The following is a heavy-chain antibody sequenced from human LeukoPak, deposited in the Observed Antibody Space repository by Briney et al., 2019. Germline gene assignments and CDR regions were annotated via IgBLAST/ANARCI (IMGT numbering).Heavy chain of an antibody. V-gene: IGHV1-2*02. CDR3: ARDGSYGDYGLGY. CDR1: GYTFTGYY. D-gene: IGHD4-17*01. CDR2: INPNSGGT. J-gene: IGHJ4*02. Sequence: GASVKVSCKASGYTFTGYYMHWVRQAPGQGLEWMGWINPNSGGTNYAQKFQGRVTMTRDTSISTAYMELSRLRSDDTAVYYCARDGSYGDYGLGYWGQGTLVTVSS.